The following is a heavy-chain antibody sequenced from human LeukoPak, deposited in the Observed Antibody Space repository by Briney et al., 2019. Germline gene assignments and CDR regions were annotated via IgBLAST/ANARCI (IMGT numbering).Heavy chain of an antibody. CDR1: GFTFSSYS. CDR3: ARVPSDDYYDSSGYFDY. D-gene: IGHD3-22*01. V-gene: IGHV3-21*03. J-gene: IGHJ4*02. CDR2: ISSSSSYI. Sequence: GGSLRLSCAASGFTFSSYSMDWVRQAPGRGLGWVSSISSSSSYIYYADSVKGRFTISRDNAKNSLYLQMNSLRAEDTAVYYCARVPSDDYYDSSGYFDYWGQGTLVTVSS.